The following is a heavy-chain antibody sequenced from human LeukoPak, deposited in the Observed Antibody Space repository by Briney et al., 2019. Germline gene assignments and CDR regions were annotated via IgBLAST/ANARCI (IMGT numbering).Heavy chain of an antibody. CDR3: ARHYGTDPRDAFDI. Sequence: SETLSLTCTVSGGSISSYYWSWIRQPAGKGLEWIGRIYTSGSTNYNPSRKSRVTMSVDTSKNQFSLKLSSVTAADTAVYYCARHYGTDPRDAFDIWGQGTMVTVSS. D-gene: IGHD3-16*01. CDR2: IYTSGST. CDR1: GGSISSYY. V-gene: IGHV4-4*07. J-gene: IGHJ3*02.